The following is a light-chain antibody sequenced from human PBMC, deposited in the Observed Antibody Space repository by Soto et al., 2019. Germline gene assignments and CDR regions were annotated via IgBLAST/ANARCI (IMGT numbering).Light chain of an antibody. CDR1: QNVNRY. V-gene: IGKV1-39*01. Sequence: IQLTQSPSSLSASVGDRVTITCRTSQNVNRYLNWYQEQPGKAPKLLIYAASILQSGVPSRFSGSGSGTDFTLAISSPQPQDFTTYYCQQSYGIPQTFGPGTKVEIK. CDR2: AAS. CDR3: QQSYGIPQT. J-gene: IGKJ1*01.